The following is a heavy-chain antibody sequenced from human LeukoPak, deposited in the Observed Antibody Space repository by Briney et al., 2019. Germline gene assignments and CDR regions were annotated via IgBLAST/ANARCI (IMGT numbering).Heavy chain of an antibody. CDR2: INPNSGGT. V-gene: IGHV1-2*02. J-gene: IGHJ4*02. CDR3: ARVGSGSYPIESYFDY. D-gene: IGHD3-10*01. CDR1: GYTFTGYY. Sequence: ASVKVSCKASGYTFTGYYMHWVRQAPGQGLEWMGWINPNSGGTNYAQKFQGRVTMTRDTSISTAYMELSRLRSDDTAVYYCARVGSGSYPIESYFDYWGQGTLVTVSS.